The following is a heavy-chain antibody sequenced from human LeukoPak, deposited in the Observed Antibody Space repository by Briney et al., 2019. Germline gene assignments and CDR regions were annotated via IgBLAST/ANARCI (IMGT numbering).Heavy chain of an antibody. D-gene: IGHD3/OR15-3a*01. CDR2: NNPRGGST. J-gene: IGHJ6*03. CDR3: ARERDKWGLFFGPRKSHYYMDV. V-gene: IGHV1-46*01. CDR1: GYIFSDYY. Sequence: GASVKVSCKASGYIFSDYYMHWVRQAPGQGLEWMGINNPRGGSTSYAQKFQGRVTMTRDTSTSTLYMELSSLRSEDTAVYYCARERDKWGLFFGPRKSHYYMDVWGKGTTVTVSS.